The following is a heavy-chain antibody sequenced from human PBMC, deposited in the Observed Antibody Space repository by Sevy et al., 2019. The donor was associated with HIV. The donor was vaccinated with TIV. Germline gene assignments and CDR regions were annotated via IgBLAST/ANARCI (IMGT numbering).Heavy chain of an antibody. Sequence: GGSLRLSCAASGFTFGTYAMNWVRQAPGKGLEWVSIISDSGGSASYADSVRGRFTISRDNSKNTLHLQMDTLRPEDTATYYCAGGMLSCDLTLLYYSYMDVWGRGTTVTVSS. CDR2: ISDSGGSA. V-gene: IGHV3-23*01. D-gene: IGHD3-16*02. CDR3: AGGMLSCDLTLLYYSYMDV. J-gene: IGHJ6*03. CDR1: GFTFGTYA.